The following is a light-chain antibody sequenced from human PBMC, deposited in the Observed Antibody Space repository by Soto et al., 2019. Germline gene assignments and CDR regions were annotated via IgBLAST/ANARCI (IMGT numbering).Light chain of an antibody. V-gene: IGKV3-15*01. CDR1: QSVSSN. CDR3: QQRSYWPLT. CDR2: GAS. J-gene: IGKJ5*01. Sequence: EIVMTQSPATLSVSPWERATLSCRASQSVSSNLAWYQQKPGQAPRLLIYGASTRATGIPARFSGSGSGTEFTLTITSLDPEDFAVYYCQQRSYWPLTFGQGTRLENK.